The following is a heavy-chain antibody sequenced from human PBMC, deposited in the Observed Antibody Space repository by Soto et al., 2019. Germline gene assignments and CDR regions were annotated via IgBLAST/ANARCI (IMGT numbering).Heavy chain of an antibody. D-gene: IGHD1-1*01. CDR1: GFAFQNHG. CDR3: ARNPHWHYWSFDL. V-gene: IGHV3-20*01. CDR2: TNGGGVNA. J-gene: IGHJ2*01. Sequence: EVQLVESGGSVIRPGGSLRLSCAASGFAFQNHGMAWVRQVPGKGLEWVAGTNGGGVNAGYADSVKGRFTISRDNGDNTLYLEINNLAVEDKALNLCARNPHWHYWSFDLWGRGALVTVSS.